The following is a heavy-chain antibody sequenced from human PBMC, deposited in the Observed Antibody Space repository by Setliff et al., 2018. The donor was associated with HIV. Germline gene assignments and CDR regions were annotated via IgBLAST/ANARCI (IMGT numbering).Heavy chain of an antibody. J-gene: IGHJ5*02. D-gene: IGHD1-26*01. CDR2: INHSGST. CDR3: ARSTVGAGTSFP. V-gene: IGHV4-34*01. CDR1: GESFSGYY. Sequence: ASETLSLTCAVYGESFSGYYWSWVRQSPGKGLEWIGEINHSGSTNYNPSLKSRVTISVDTSKNQFSLRLTSVTAADTAIYYCARSTVGAGTSFPWGRGILVTVSS.